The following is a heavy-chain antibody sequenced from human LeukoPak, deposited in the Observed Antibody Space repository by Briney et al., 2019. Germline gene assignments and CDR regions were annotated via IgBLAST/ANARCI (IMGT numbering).Heavy chain of an antibody. CDR1: GFTFNTYG. J-gene: IGHJ4*02. V-gene: IGHV3-30*03. Sequence: PGGSLRLSCAASGFTFNTYGMHWVRQAPGKGLEWVAVISYDGNNKYYADSVKGRFTISRDSSKNTLHLQMNSLRAEDTAVYYCAREEMDYGYYDYWGQGTLVTVSS. CDR3: AREEMDYGYYDY. D-gene: IGHD4/OR15-4a*01. CDR2: ISYDGNNK.